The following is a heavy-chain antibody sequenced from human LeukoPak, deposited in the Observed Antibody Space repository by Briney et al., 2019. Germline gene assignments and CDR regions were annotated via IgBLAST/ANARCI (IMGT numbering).Heavy chain of an antibody. J-gene: IGHJ5*02. Sequence: PGRSLRLSCAASGFTFSSYWMHWVRQAPGKGLVWVSRINTDGRSTSYADSVKGRFTISRDNAKNTLYLQMNSLRAEDTAVYYCARGASARYYDFWSGYYETGNWFDPWGQGTLVTVSS. CDR1: GFTFSSYW. V-gene: IGHV3-74*01. D-gene: IGHD3-3*01. CDR3: ARGASARYYDFWSGYYETGNWFDP. CDR2: INTDGRST.